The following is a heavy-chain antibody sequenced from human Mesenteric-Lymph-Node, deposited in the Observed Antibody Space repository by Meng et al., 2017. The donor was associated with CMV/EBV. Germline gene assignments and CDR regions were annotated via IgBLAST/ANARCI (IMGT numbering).Heavy chain of an antibody. J-gene: IGHJ5*02. CDR2: ISSSSSYI. CDR1: GFTFSSYS. D-gene: IGHD2-2*01. V-gene: IGHV3-21*01. Sequence: GESLKISCAASGFTFSSYSMNWVRQAPGKGLEWVSSISSSSSYIYYADSVKGRFTISRDNAKNSLYLQMNSLRAEDTAVYYCARAGLGYCSSTSCRWFDPRGQGTLVTVSS. CDR3: ARAGLGYCSSTSCRWFDP.